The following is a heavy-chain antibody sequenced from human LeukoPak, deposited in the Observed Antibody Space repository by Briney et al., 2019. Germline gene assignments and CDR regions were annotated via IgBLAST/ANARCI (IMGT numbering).Heavy chain of an antibody. CDR3: ARDRASAGGFDY. CDR2: IYYSGIT. J-gene: IGHJ4*02. V-gene: IGHV4-59*01. Sequence: PSETLSLTCSVSGGSISPYYWSWIRQPPGKGLEWIGYIYYSGITNYNPSLQSRVTISVATSKNQFSLKLSSVTAADTALYYCARDRASAGGFDYWGQGTLVTVSS. D-gene: IGHD2-15*01. CDR1: GGSISPYY.